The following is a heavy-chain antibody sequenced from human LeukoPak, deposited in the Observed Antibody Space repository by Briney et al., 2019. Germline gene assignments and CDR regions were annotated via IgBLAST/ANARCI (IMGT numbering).Heavy chain of an antibody. Sequence: ASVKVSCKASGYTFTSYDINWVRQATGQGLEWMGWMNPNSGNTGYAQKFQGRVTMTRNTSISTAYMELGSLRSDDTAVYHCARGPVYFDYWGQGTLVTVSS. V-gene: IGHV1-8*01. CDR1: GYTFTSYD. CDR3: ARGPVYFDY. CDR2: MNPNSGNT. J-gene: IGHJ4*02.